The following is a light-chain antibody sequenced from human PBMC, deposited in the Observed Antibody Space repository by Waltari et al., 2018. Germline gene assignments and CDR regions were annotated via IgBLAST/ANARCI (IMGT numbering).Light chain of an antibody. CDR3: LQYNGEPRT. J-gene: IGKJ1*01. CDR1: QNINTW. CDR2: KAS. V-gene: IGKV1-5*03. Sequence: DIQMTQSPSTLSATVGDRVTFTCRASQNINTWLAWHQQKPGRAPKLLIYKASSLESGVPSRFSGSGSGTEFTLTISSLQPDDFATYYCLQYNGEPRTFGQGTKVEVK.